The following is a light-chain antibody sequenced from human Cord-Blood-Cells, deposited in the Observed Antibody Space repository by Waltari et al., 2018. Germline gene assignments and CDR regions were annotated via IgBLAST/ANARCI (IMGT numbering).Light chain of an antibody. CDR3: QQRSNWPLT. CDR2: DAS. V-gene: IGKV3-11*01. J-gene: IGKJ4*01. CDR1: QSVSSY. Sequence: EIVLTQSPATLSLSHGERATLSCRASQSVSSYLAWYQQKPGQAPRLLIYDASNRATGIPARFIGSGSGTDFTLTISSLEPEDFAVYYCQQRSNWPLTFGGGTKVEIK.